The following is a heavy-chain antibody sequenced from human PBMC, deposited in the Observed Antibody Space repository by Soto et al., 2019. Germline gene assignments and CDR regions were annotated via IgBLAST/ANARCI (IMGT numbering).Heavy chain of an antibody. CDR3: ARGRGYDFWSGYYNYYYGMDV. D-gene: IGHD3-3*01. Sequence: QVQLQQWGAGLLKPSETLSLTCAVYGGSFSGYYWSWIRQPPGKGLEWIGEINHSGSTNYNPSLKSRVTRSVDTSKNQFSLKLSSVTAADTAVYYCARGRGYDFWSGYYNYYYGMDVWGQGTTVTVSS. V-gene: IGHV4-34*01. CDR2: INHSGST. CDR1: GGSFSGYY. J-gene: IGHJ6*02.